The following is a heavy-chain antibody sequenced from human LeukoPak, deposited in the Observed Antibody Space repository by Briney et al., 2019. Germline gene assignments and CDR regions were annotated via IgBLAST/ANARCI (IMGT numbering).Heavy chain of an antibody. CDR2: IKSNTNGGTS. CDR3: TTHSVTVTGTYF. J-gene: IGHJ4*01. V-gene: IGHV3-15*07. Sequence: GGSLRLSCVASGFTFSSAWMTWVRQSPGMGLEWVGRIKSNTNGGTSDYAAPVKGRFTISRDDSKHSLYLQMNSLRPEDTAMYYCTTHSVTVTGTYFWGQGALVTVSS. D-gene: IGHD6-19*01. CDR1: GFTFSSAW.